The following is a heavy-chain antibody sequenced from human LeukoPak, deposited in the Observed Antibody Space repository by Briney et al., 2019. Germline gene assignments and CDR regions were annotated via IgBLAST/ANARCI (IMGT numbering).Heavy chain of an antibody. CDR3: ARDGAAGYY. V-gene: IGHV3-48*04. J-gene: IGHJ4*02. CDR1: GFTFSSYS. D-gene: IGHD6-13*01. CDR2: ISSSSSTI. Sequence: GSLXXXCAASGFTFSSYSMNWVRQAPGKGLEWVSYISSSSSTIYYADSVKGRFTISRDNAKNSLYLQMNSLRAEGTAVYYCARDGAAGYYWGQGTLVTLSS.